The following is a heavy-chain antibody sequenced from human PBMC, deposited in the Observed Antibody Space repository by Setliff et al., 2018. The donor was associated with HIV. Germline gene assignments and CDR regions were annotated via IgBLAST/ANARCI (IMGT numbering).Heavy chain of an antibody. D-gene: IGHD2-2*01. CDR3: ARAQGYCSSTSCYFQDLFDP. CDR2: ISGYNANT. CDR1: GYTFTTYG. V-gene: IGHV1-18*01. J-gene: IGHJ5*02. Sequence: GASVKVSCKASGYTFTTYGLTWVRQAPGQGLEWMGWISGYNANTNYAQNFQGRVTMTRDTSTSTVYMELSSLRSEDTAVYYCARAQGYCSSTSCYFQDLFDPWGQGTLVTVSS.